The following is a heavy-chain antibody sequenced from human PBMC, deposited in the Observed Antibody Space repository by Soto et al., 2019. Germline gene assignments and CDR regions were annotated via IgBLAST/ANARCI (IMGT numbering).Heavy chain of an antibody. V-gene: IGHV3-30-3*01. CDR2: ISYDGSNK. Sequence: AGSLRLSCAASGFTFSSYAMHWVRQAPGKGLEWVAVISYDGSNKYYADSVKGRFTISRDNSKNTLYLQMNSLRAEDTAVYYCARGPNLLGELSSQFDYWGQGTLVTVSS. J-gene: IGHJ4*02. CDR3: ARGPNLLGELSSQFDY. D-gene: IGHD3-16*02. CDR1: GFTFSSYA.